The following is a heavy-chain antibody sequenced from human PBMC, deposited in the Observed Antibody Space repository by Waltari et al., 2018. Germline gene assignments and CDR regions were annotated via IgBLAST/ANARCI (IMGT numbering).Heavy chain of an antibody. V-gene: IGHV1-2*02. Sequence: QVQLVQSGAEVKKPGASVKVSCKASGYTFTGYYMHWVRQAPGQGLEWMGWINPDRCGTNYAQKCQGRVTMTRDTSISTAYMELSRLRSDDTAVYYCASDRGVVAATPFFDYWGQGTLVTVSS. CDR3: ASDRGVVAATPFFDY. CDR2: INPDRCGT. D-gene: IGHD2-15*01. CDR1: GYTFTGYY. J-gene: IGHJ4*02.